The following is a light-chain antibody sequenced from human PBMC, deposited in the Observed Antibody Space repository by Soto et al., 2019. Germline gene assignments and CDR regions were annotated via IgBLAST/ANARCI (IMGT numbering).Light chain of an antibody. V-gene: IGKV3-11*01. J-gene: IGKJ4*01. CDR2: DAS. Sequence: EIVLTQSPATLSLSPGETATLSCRASQSVSSSLAWYQQKPAQTPRLLIYDASNRATGIPARFSGSGSGTDFTLTVSSLEPEDFAVYYCQQRSSWPLTFGGGTKVEIK. CDR3: QQRSSWPLT. CDR1: QSVSSS.